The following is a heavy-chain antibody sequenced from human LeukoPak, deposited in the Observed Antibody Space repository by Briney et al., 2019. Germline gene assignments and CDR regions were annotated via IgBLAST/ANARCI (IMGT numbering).Heavy chain of an antibody. CDR3: TSCSSISCYTFDFDY. Sequence: PGGSLRLSCTASGFTFGDYAMSWARQAPGKGLEWVGFIRSKAYGGTTEYAASVKGRSTISRDDSKSIAYLQMNSLKTEDTAVYYCTSCSSISCYTFDFDYWGQGTLVTVSS. J-gene: IGHJ4*02. CDR2: IRSKAYGGTT. CDR1: GFTFGDYA. D-gene: IGHD2-2*02. V-gene: IGHV3-49*04.